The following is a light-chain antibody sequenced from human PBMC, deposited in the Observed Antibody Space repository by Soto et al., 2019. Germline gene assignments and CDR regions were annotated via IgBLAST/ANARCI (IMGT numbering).Light chain of an antibody. CDR1: ESIRTW. CDR2: DAS. CDR3: QQSYSTPLT. V-gene: IGKV1-39*01. Sequence: DIQMTQSHSTLSASLGDRVTITCRASESIRTWLAWYQHKPGKAPKFLIYDASSLESGVPSRFSGSGSGTDFTLTISSLQPEDFATYYCQQSYSTPLTFGGGTKVDIK. J-gene: IGKJ4*01.